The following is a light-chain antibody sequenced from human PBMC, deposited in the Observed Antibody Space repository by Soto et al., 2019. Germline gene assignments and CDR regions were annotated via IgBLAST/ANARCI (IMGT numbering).Light chain of an antibody. V-gene: IGKV3-20*01. Sequence: EIVLTQSPGTLSLSPGERATLSCRASQSVSNREIAWYQQIPGQAPRLLIFGTSNRATGIPDRFSGSGSGTDFTLSISRLEPEDFAVYYCQRSGSPPPFIFGPGTKVDIK. CDR3: QRSGSPPPFI. J-gene: IGKJ3*01. CDR1: QSVSNRE. CDR2: GTS.